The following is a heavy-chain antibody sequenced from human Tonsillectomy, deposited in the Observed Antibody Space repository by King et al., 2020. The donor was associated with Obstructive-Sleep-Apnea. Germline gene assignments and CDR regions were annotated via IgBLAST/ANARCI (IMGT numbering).Heavy chain of an antibody. Sequence: LQESGPGLVQPSGTLSLTCAVSGGSISDNNWWSWVRQPPGKGLEGIGEVYHSGSTHHKPSLKSRVTISVDKSKNHFSLEVNSVTAADTAVYYCARDKRRVTEAGGPGDYWGQGILVTVSS. CDR1: GGSISDNNW. CDR2: VYHSGST. J-gene: IGHJ4*02. CDR3: ARDKRRVTEAGGPGDY. D-gene: IGHD6-13*01. V-gene: IGHV4-4*02.